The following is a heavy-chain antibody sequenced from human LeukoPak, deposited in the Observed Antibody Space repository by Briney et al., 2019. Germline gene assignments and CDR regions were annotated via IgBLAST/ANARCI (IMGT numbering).Heavy chain of an antibody. CDR3: ARAQGVPAANIDY. CDR2: INTYNGNT. Sequence: ASVKVSCKASGYTFSSYGINWVRQAPGQGLEWMGWINTYNGNTNYAQKLQGRITMTTDTSTTTAYMELRSLRSGDTAVYYCARAQGVPAANIDYWGQGTLVTVSS. J-gene: IGHJ4*02. CDR1: GYTFSSYG. V-gene: IGHV1-18*01. D-gene: IGHD2-2*01.